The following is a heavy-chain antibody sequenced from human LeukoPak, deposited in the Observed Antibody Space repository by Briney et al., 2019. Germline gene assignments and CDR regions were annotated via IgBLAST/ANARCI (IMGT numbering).Heavy chain of an antibody. Sequence: GGSLRLSCAASGFTFSSYAMHWVRQAPGKGLEYVSAISSNGGSTYYANSVKGRFTISRDNSKNTLYLQMGSLRAEDMAVYYCARGYYDGSGYPERFDYWGQGTLVTVSS. V-gene: IGHV3-64*01. CDR2: ISSNGGST. CDR1: GFTFSSYA. J-gene: IGHJ4*02. D-gene: IGHD3-22*01. CDR3: ARGYYDGSGYPERFDY.